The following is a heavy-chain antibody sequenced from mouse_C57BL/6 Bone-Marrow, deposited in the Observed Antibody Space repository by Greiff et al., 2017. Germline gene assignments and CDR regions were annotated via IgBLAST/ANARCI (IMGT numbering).Heavy chain of an antibody. CDR2: IWRGGST. CDR3: AKNSRLRPAMDY. CDR1: GFSLTSYG. D-gene: IGHD2-4*01. V-gene: IGHV2-5*01. J-gene: IGHJ4*01. Sequence: QVHVKQSGPGLVQPSQSLSITCTVSGFSLTSYGVHWVRQSPGKGLEWLGVIWRGGSTDYNAAFMSRLSITKDNSKSQVFFKMNSLQADDTAIYYCAKNSRLRPAMDYWGQGTSVTVSS.